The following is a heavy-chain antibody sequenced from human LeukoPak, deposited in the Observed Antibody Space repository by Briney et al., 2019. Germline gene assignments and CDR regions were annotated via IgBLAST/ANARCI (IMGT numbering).Heavy chain of an antibody. J-gene: IGHJ4*02. Sequence: AVTLICYCAASGFTFSSYSMHRVRQAPGKGLEWVAVVSNDGSNKYYADSVKGRITIARDNSKNTLYLQINSLRAEDTAVYYCAKDLGVRYFDWLIPGSDYWGQGTLVTVSS. V-gene: IGHV3-30*18. CDR1: GFTFSSYS. CDR2: VSNDGSNK. D-gene: IGHD3-9*01. CDR3: AKDLGVRYFDWLIPGSDY.